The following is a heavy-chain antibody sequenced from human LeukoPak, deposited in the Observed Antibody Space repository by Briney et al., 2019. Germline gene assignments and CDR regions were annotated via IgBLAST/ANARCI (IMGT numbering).Heavy chain of an antibody. Sequence: PSETLSLTCTVSGDSISGGTFYWGWVRQPPGQGLEWIGSIHFNGNTYYNPSLKSPVTISVDMPKNRFSLNLSSVTVADTAVYYCAGRVGATIWTGLHFWGQGILVTVSS. D-gene: IGHD1-26*01. CDR2: IHFNGNT. V-gene: IGHV4-39*01. J-gene: IGHJ4*02. CDR3: AGRVGATIWTGLHF. CDR1: GDSISGGTFY.